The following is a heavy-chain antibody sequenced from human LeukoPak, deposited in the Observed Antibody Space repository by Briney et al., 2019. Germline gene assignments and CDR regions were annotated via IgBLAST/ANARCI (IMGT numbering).Heavy chain of an antibody. CDR3: ARGPGYGGNSTLDY. D-gene: IGHD4-23*01. V-gene: IGHV4-34*01. CDR1: GGSFSGYY. Sequence: SETLSLTCAVYGGSFSGYYWSWIRQPPGKGLEWIGEINHSGSTNYNPSLKSRVTISVDTSKNQFSLKLSSVTAADTAVYYCARGPGYGGNSTLDYWGQGTLVTVSS. CDR2: INHSGST. J-gene: IGHJ4*02.